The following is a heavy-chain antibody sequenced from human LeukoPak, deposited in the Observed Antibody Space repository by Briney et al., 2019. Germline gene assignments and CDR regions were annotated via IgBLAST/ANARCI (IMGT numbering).Heavy chain of an antibody. CDR2: IYYSGST. CDR3: ARVTGWFGELLYRYYFDY. J-gene: IGHJ4*02. CDR1: GGSISSGDYY. D-gene: IGHD3-10*01. V-gene: IGHV4-30-4*01. Sequence: SETLSLTCTVSGGSISSGDYYWSWIRQPPGKGLEWIGYIYYSGSTYYNPSIKSRVTISVDTSKNQFSLKLSSVTAADTAVYYCARVTGWFGELLYRYYFDYWGQGTLVTVSS.